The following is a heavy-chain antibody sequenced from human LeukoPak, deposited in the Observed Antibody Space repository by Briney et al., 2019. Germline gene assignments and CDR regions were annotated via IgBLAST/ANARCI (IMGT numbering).Heavy chain of an antibody. Sequence: GGSLRLSCVASGFTFSSYWMIWVRQAPGKGLEWVANIKYDGSEKYYVDSVKGRFTISRDDAKNSLYLQMNSLRAEDAAVYYCVAAATGRGGLDVWGQGTTVTVSS. D-gene: IGHD6-13*01. J-gene: IGHJ6*02. CDR3: VAAATGRGGLDV. V-gene: IGHV3-7*01. CDR1: GFTFSSYW. CDR2: IKYDGSEK.